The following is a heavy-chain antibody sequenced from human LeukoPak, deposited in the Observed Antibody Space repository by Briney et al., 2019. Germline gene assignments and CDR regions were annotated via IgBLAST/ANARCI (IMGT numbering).Heavy chain of an antibody. V-gene: IGHV4-59*01. CDR3: ARVLTDDYYYYGMDV. J-gene: IGHJ6*02. D-gene: IGHD1-14*01. CDR2: IYYSGST. CDR1: GGSISSYY. Sequence: ASETLSLTCTVSGGSISSYYWSWIRQPPGKGLEWIGYIYYSGSTNYNPSLKSRVTISVDTSKNQFSLKLSSVTAADTAVYYCARVLTDDYYYYGMDVWGQGTTVTVSS.